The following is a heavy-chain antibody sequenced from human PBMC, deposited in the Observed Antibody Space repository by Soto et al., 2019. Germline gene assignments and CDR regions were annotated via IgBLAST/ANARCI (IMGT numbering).Heavy chain of an antibody. D-gene: IGHD3-9*01. V-gene: IGHV1-18*04. J-gene: IGHJ6*02. Sequence: ASVKVSCKASGYTFTSYGISWVRQAPGQGLEWMGWISAYNGNTNYAQKLQGRVTMTTDTSTSTAYMELRSLRSDDTAVYYCARDFSVVLRYFDWLSNGMDVWGQGTTVTVSS. CDR2: ISAYNGNT. CDR1: GYTFTSYG. CDR3: ARDFSVVLRYFDWLSNGMDV.